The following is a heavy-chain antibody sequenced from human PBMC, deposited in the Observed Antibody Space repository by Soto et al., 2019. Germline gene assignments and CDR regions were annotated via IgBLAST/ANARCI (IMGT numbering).Heavy chain of an antibody. Sequence: SETLSLTCTVSGGSISGDYWSWIRQPPGKGLEWVAYLDHTGSTKNNPSLKSRVTISVDTSKNEVSLKLRSVTAEDTAVYYCAKIDGEEQLVTYYYYYAMDVWGQGTTVTVSS. J-gene: IGHJ6*02. D-gene: IGHD6-13*01. V-gene: IGHV4-59*12. CDR2: LDHTGST. CDR3: AKIDGEEQLVTYYYYYAMDV. CDR1: GGSISGDY.